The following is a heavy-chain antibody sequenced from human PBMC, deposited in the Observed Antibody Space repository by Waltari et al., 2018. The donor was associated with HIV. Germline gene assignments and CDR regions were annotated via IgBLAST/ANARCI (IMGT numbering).Heavy chain of an antibody. CDR1: GFTFSKSE. Sequence: ETQLVDAGAGLVQPGGSRRLSCGSSGFTFSKSEMNCVCQAPGKGLEWVSYISSSGNTIHYADSVKGRFTISRDNAKNSLYLQMNSLRAEDTAVYYCARDLGGSGWYDYYYGMDVWGQGTTVTVSS. CDR3: ARDLGGSGWYDYYYGMDV. V-gene: IGHV3-48*03. J-gene: IGHJ6*02. D-gene: IGHD6-19*01. CDR2: ISSSGNTI.